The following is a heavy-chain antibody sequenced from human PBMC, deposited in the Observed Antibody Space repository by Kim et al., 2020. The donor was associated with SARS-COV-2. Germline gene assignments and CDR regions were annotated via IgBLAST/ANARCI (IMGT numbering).Heavy chain of an antibody. Sequence: NPSLKRRVPISVDKSKNQFSRKLSPVPAADTAVYYCARRGGYPAPYYFDYWGQGTLVTVSS. CDR3: ARRGGYPAPYYFDY. D-gene: IGHD5-12*01. V-gene: IGHV4-4*02. J-gene: IGHJ4*02.